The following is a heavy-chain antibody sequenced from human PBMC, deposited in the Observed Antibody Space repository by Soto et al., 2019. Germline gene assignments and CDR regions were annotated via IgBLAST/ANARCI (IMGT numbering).Heavy chain of an antibody. CDR1: GGTFSSYA. Sequence: VKVSCKASGGTFSSYAISWVRQAPGQGLEWMGRIIPIFGTTNYAQKFQGRVTITADESTSTAYMELSSLRSEDTAVFYCAAYYYDSSGHYFHYWGQGTLVTVSS. J-gene: IGHJ4*02. CDR2: IIPIFGTT. V-gene: IGHV1-69*13. D-gene: IGHD3-22*01. CDR3: AAYYYDSSGHYFHY.